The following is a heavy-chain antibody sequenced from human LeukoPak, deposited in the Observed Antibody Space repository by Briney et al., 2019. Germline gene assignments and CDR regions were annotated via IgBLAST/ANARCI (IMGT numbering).Heavy chain of an antibody. J-gene: IGHJ6*03. Sequence: GGSLRLSCVGSGFTFSFYTLSWVRQAPGKGLEWVSSISDGGNEIYYSDSIKGRFAISRDDAENSLSLQMNSLRVEDTAIYYCAKGKSGSYYFYMDVWGKGTTVTVSS. V-gene: IGHV3-21*06. CDR2: ISDGGNEI. CDR1: GFTFSFYT. CDR3: AKGKSGSYYFYMDV.